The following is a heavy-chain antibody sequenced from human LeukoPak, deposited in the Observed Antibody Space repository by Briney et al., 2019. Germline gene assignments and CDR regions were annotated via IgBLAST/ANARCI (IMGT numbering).Heavy chain of an antibody. D-gene: IGHD6-13*01. CDR3: AEPFLRYSSSWYPKELDDMDV. Sequence: PGGSLRLSCAASGFTFSSYAMHWVRQAPGKGLEWVAVISYDGSNKYYADSVKGRFTISRDNSKNTLYLQMNSLRAEDTAVYYCAEPFLRYSSSWYPKELDDMDVWGKGTTVTVSS. CDR2: ISYDGSNK. J-gene: IGHJ6*03. CDR1: GFTFSSYA. V-gene: IGHV3-30-3*01.